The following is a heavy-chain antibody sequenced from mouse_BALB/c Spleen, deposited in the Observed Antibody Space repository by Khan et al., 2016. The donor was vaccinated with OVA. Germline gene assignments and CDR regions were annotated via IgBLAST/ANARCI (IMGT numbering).Heavy chain of an antibody. D-gene: IGHD2-10*01. V-gene: IGHV2-6-1*01. J-gene: IGHJ4*01. CDR2: IWSDGST. CDR1: GFSLTNYG. Sequence: QVQLKESGPGLVAPSQSLSITCTISGFSLTNYGVHWVRQPPGKGLEWLVVIWSDGSTTYNSPLKSRLTISKDNSKSQVFLKMNSLQTDDTAMYCCARQPYYHYNSMDYWGQGTSVTVSS. CDR3: ARQPYYHYNSMDY.